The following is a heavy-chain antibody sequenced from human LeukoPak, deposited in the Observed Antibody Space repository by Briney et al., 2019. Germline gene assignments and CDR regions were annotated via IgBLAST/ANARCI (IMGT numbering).Heavy chain of an antibody. Sequence: GGSLRLSCAASGFTFTKYGMGWVRQAPGKGLEWVSAISGSGDGTYYADSVKGRFTISRDNSKNTLYLQMNSLRVEDTAVYYCAKPGSRGTAVTADLESWGQGNLVTVSS. J-gene: IGHJ5*02. CDR2: ISGSGDGT. D-gene: IGHD4-23*01. V-gene: IGHV3-23*01. CDR3: AKPGSRGTAVTADLES. CDR1: GFTFTKYG.